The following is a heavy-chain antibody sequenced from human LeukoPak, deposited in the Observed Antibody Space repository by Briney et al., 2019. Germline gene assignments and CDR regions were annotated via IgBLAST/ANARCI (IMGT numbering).Heavy chain of an antibody. Sequence: ASVKVSCKASGYTFTSYAMHWVRQAPGQRLEWMGWINAGNGNTKYSQKFQSRVTITRDTSASTAYMELSSLRSEDTAVYYCARDCSSTSCYRAFDIWGQGTMVTVSS. J-gene: IGHJ3*02. D-gene: IGHD2-2*02. CDR3: ARDCSSTSCYRAFDI. CDR2: INAGNGNT. CDR1: GYTFTSYA. V-gene: IGHV1-3*01.